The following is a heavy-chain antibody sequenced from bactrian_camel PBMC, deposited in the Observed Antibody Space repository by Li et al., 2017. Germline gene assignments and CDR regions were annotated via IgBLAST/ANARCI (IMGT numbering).Heavy chain of an antibody. J-gene: IGHJ4*01. V-gene: IGHV3S30*01. Sequence: QLVESGGGLVQPGGSLRLSCAAYGFTFSDYTMRWVRQAAGKGPEWVSSISSSGTTYYTDSVKGRFTISKDNAKNTLYLQMNSLKPEDTAMYYCAAAKYGCPSGRRVDLNYWARGPRSPSP. CDR2: ISSSGTT. CDR1: GFTFSDYT. D-gene: IGHD6*01.